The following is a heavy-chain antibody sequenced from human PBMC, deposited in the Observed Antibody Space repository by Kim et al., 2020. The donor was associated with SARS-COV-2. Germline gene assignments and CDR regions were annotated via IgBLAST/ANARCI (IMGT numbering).Heavy chain of an antibody. CDR2: ISEGGGTT. V-gene: IGHV3-23*01. Sequence: GGSLRLSFAASGFTLSNYAMTWVRQAPGNGLEWVSTISEGGGTTYYADSVKGRFTISRDTSKNTLYLQMSSLRDEDTAIFYCAKGGSGSSTNLDSWGQGTLLPLSS. D-gene: IGHD1-26*01. CDR1: GFTLSNYA. CDR3: AKGGSGSSTNLDS. J-gene: IGHJ4*02.